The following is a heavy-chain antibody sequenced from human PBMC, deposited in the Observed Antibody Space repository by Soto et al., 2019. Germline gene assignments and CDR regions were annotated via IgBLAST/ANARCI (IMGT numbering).Heavy chain of an antibody. Sequence: QVQLQESGPGLVKPSETLSLTCTVSGGSISSYYWSWIRQPPGKGLEWIGYNYYSGSTNYNPSLKCRVTISVDTYKNQFSLKLSSVTAADTAVYYCARAGDRRAFDYWGQGTLVTVSA. CDR1: GGSISSYY. D-gene: IGHD2-21*02. V-gene: IGHV4-59*01. CDR3: ARAGDRRAFDY. CDR2: NYYSGST. J-gene: IGHJ4*02.